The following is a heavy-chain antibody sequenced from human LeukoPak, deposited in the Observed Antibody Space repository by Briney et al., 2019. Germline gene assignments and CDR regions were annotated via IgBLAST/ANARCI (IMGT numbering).Heavy chain of an antibody. CDR2: IKHDGSEK. D-gene: IGHD3-3*01. CDR3: ATDRGWRTSGYYLYYFEY. J-gene: IGHJ4*02. CDR1: GFIFTNYF. Sequence: GGSLRLSCAASGFIFTNYFISWVRQAPGKGLEWVASIKHDGSEKYYVDSVRGRFTISRDNTMNSLYLQMSSLRAEDTAVYYCATDRGWRTSGYYLYYFEYWGQGILVTYSS. V-gene: IGHV3-7*01.